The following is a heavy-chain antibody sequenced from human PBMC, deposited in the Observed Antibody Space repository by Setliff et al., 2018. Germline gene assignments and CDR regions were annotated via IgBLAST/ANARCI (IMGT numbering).Heavy chain of an antibody. J-gene: IGHJ5*02. Sequence: GASVKVSCKTSGFGFTTFGFSWVRQAPGQGLEWLGSISPYSGNTNYPQWLQDRVTMTIDTSATTVYMELRSLRSDDTAVYYCARDSPEMVAPPAAHCFDPWGQGTLVTVSS. CDR3: ARDSPEMVAPPAAHCFDP. V-gene: IGHV1-18*01. CDR1: GFGFTTFG. CDR2: ISPYSGNT. D-gene: IGHD2-15*01.